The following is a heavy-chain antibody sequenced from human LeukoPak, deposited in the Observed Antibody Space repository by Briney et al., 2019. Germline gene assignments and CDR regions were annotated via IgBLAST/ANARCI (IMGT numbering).Heavy chain of an antibody. CDR2: INHSGST. Sequence: SETLSLTCAVYGGSFSGYYWSWIRQPPGKVLEWIGEINHSGSTNYNPSLKSRVTISVDTSKNQFSLKLSSVTAADTAVYYCARRSSWSAYYFDYWGQGTLVTVSS. CDR1: GGSFSGYY. D-gene: IGHD6-13*01. V-gene: IGHV4-34*01. J-gene: IGHJ4*02. CDR3: ARRSSWSAYYFDY.